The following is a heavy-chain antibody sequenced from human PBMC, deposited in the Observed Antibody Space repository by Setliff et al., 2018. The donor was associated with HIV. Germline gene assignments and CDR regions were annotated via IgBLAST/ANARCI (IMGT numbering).Heavy chain of an antibody. Sequence: SSETLSLTCSVSGASISSYYLSWIRQPPGEGLEWIGYIFDSGSTNYNLSLKSRVTMSLDTSRNQFSLRLRSVTAADTAVYYCVRHGPQTPLFFHIWGNGTMVTVSS. V-gene: IGHV4-59*08. CDR1: GASISSYY. CDR2: IFDSGST. CDR3: VRHGPQTPLFFHI. J-gene: IGHJ3*02.